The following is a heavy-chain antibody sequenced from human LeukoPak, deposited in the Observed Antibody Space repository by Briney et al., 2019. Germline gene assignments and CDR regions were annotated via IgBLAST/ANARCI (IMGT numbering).Heavy chain of an antibody. V-gene: IGHV3-23*01. CDR2: ISGSGGST. J-gene: IGHJ4*02. CDR3: AKGSTVTRRGYFDY. CDR1: GFTFSSYA. Sequence: GGSLRLSCAAPGFTFSSYAMSWVRQAPGKGLEWVSAISGSGGSTYYANSVKGRFTISRDNSKNTLYLQMNSLRAEDTAVYYCAKGSTVTRRGYFDYWGQGTLVTVSS. D-gene: IGHD4-17*01.